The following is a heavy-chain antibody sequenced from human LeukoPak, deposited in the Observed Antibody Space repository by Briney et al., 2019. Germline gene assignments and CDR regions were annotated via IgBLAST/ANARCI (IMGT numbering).Heavy chain of an antibody. J-gene: IGHJ4*02. CDR3: ARATILGDYFDY. CDR1: GGSFSGYY. D-gene: IGHD5-12*01. Sequence: SETLSLTCAVYGGSFSGYYWSWIRQPPGKGLEWIGEINHSGSTNYNPSLERRVTISVDTSKNQFSLKLSSVTAADTAVYYCARATILGDYFDYWGQGTLVTVSS. CDR2: INHSGST. V-gene: IGHV4-34*01.